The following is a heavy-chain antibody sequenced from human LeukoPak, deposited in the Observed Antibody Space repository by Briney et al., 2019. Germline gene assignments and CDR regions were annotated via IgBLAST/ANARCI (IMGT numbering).Heavy chain of an antibody. CDR3: AKPDLSDYDSSGYYPLEAFDI. CDR2: ISGSGGST. Sequence: GGSLRLSCAASGFTFSSYAMSWVRQAPGKGLEWVSAISGSGGSTYYADSVKGQFTISRDNSKNTLYLQMNSLRAEDTAVYYCAKPDLSDYDSSGYYPLEAFDIWGQGTMVTVSS. J-gene: IGHJ3*02. D-gene: IGHD3-22*01. V-gene: IGHV3-23*01. CDR1: GFTFSSYA.